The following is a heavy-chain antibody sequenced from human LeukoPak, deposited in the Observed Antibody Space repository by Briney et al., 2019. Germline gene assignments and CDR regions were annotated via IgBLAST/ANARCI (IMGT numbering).Heavy chain of an antibody. Sequence: SETLSLTCTVSGGSISSYYWSWIRQPPGKGLEWIGYIYYSGSTSYNPSLKSRVTISVDTSKNQFSLKLSSVTAADTAVYYCARHAAPGYSSSWYYFDYWGQGTLVTVSS. V-gene: IGHV4-59*08. CDR2: IYYSGST. J-gene: IGHJ4*02. CDR1: GGSISSYY. D-gene: IGHD6-13*01. CDR3: ARHAAPGYSSSWYYFDY.